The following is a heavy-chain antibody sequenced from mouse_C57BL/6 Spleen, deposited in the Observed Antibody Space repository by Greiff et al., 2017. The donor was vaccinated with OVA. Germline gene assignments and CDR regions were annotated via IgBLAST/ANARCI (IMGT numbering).Heavy chain of an antibody. J-gene: IGHJ1*03. CDR3: ARRNYGSSFYWYFGV. Sequence: QVQLQQPGAALVKPGASVKLSCKASGYTFTSYWMQWVKQRPGQGLEWIGEIDPSDSSTNYTQTFKGQATLTVDTSSSTAYMQLSSLTSEDSAVYDCARRNYGSSFYWYFGVWGTGTTVTVSS. CDR1: GYTFTSYW. V-gene: IGHV1-50*01. CDR2: IDPSDSST. D-gene: IGHD1-1*01.